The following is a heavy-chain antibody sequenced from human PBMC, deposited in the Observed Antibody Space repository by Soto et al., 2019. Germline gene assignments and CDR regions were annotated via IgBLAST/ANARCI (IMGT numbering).Heavy chain of an antibody. CDR1: GGSISSSSYY. J-gene: IGHJ4*02. V-gene: IGHV4-39*01. D-gene: IGHD3-22*01. CDR2: IYYSGST. CDR3: ASLYYDSSGYLFDY. Sequence: SETLSLTCTVSGGSISSSSYYWGWIRQPPGKGLEWIGSIYYSGSTYYNPSLKSRVTISVDTSKNQFSLKLSSVTAADTAVYYWASLYYDSSGYLFDYGGRETRVPVSS.